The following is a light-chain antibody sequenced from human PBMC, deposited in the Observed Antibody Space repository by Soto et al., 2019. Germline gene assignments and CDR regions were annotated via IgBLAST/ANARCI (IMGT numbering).Light chain of an antibody. CDR2: DAS. V-gene: IGKV3-11*01. Sequence: EIVLTQSPGTLSLSPGDRATLSCRASQSVSSYLAWYQQKPGQAPRLVIYDASKRATGIPARFSGSGSGTDFTLTISRLEPEDFATYYCQQSYSTPPTFGQGTKVDIK. CDR3: QQSYSTPPT. CDR1: QSVSSY. J-gene: IGKJ1*01.